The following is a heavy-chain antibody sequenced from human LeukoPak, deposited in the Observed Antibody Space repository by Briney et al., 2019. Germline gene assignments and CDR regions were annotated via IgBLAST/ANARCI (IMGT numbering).Heavy chain of an antibody. CDR1: GFTFSSYW. CDR2: INSDGSST. D-gene: IGHD2-2*01. V-gene: IGHV3-74*01. CDR3: ARDPSTPLTYYYYGMDV. J-gene: IGHJ6*02. Sequence: AGGSLRLSCAASGFTFSSYWMHWVRQAPGKGLVWVSRINSDGSSTSYADSVKGRFTISRDNAKNTLYLQMNSLRAEDTAVYYCARDPSTPLTYYYYGMDVWGQGTTVTVSS.